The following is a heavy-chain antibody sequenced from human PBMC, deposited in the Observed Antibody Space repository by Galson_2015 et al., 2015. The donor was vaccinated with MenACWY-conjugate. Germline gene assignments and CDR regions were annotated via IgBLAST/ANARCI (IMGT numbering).Heavy chain of an antibody. D-gene: IGHD2/OR15-2a*01. CDR2: IYSGGNT. CDR3: GRADACNSKSIDY. CDR1: GFTVTSTY. Sequence: SLRLSCAVSGFTVTSTYMSWVRQAPGKGLEWVSVIYSGGNTYYSDSVKGRFTVSRDNSKNTVYFQMNSLRAEDTAVYYCGRADACNSKSIDYWGQGTLVTVSS. J-gene: IGHJ4*02. V-gene: IGHV3-53*01.